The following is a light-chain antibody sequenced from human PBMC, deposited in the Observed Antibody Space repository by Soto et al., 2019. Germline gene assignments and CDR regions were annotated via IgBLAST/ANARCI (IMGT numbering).Light chain of an antibody. J-gene: IGKJ1*01. CDR3: QRYTSYAQT. CDR2: DAS. Sequence: DIQMTQSPSILSASIGDRVTITCRASQNINSWLAWYQQKPGKAPNLLIYDASSLERGVPSRFSGSGSGTEFILTIDSLQPDDFATYYCQRYTSYAQTFGQGTKVEI. CDR1: QNINSW. V-gene: IGKV1-5*01.